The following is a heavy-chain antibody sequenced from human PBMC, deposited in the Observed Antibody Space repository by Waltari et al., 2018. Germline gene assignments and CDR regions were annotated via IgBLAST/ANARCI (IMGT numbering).Heavy chain of an antibody. J-gene: IGHJ4*02. V-gene: IGHV3-7*01. D-gene: IGHD3-10*01. CDR1: GIPFSSYW. Sequence: EVQLVESGGGLVQPGGSLRLSCSASGIPFSSYWMGWVRQAPGKGLGWVDNIKQDGREKYYVDSVKGRVTISRDNAKNSLYLQMNSLRAEDTAVYYCARVWAWFGVWGQGTLVTVSS. CDR2: IKQDGREK. CDR3: ARVWAWFGV.